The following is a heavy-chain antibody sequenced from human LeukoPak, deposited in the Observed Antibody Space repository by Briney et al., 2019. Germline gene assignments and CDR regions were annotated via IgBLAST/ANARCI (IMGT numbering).Heavy chain of an antibody. CDR3: ARDLLLSSTLYYYYYMDV. CDR1: GGSISSSSYY. J-gene: IGHJ6*03. CDR2: IYYSGST. Sequence: SETLSLTCTVSGGSISSSSYYWGWIRQPPGKGLEWIGSIYYSGSTYYNPSLKSRVTISVDTSKNQFSLKLSSVTAADTAVYYCARDLLLSSTLYYYYYMDVWGKGTTVTISS. V-gene: IGHV4-39*07. D-gene: IGHD6-13*01.